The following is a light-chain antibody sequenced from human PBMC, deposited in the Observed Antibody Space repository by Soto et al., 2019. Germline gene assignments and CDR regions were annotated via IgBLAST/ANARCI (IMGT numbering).Light chain of an antibody. V-gene: IGKV3-20*01. CDR1: QSVSNNY. CDR3: QQYASSGT. Sequence: EIVLTHSPGTLSLSPWEISTLSFRASQSVSNNYLAWYQQKPGQAPRLLIYGASNRATGIPDRFSGSGSGTDFTLTISRLEPEDFAVYYSQQYASSGTFGKGTKV. J-gene: IGKJ1*01. CDR2: GAS.